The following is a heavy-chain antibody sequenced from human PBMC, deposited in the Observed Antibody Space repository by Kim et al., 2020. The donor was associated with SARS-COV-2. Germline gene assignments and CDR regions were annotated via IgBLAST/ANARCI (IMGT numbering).Heavy chain of an antibody. V-gene: IGHV4-38-2*02. CDR1: GYSISSGYY. CDR3: ARDLVVVYCTNGVCNPTYYYGMDV. D-gene: IGHD2-8*01. J-gene: IGHJ6*02. Sequence: SETLSLTCTVSGYSISSGYYWGWIRQPPGKGLEWIGSIYHSGSTYYNPSLKSRVTISVDTSKNQFSLKLSSVTAADTAVYYCARDLVVVYCTNGVCNPTYYYGMDVWGQGTTVTVSS. CDR2: IYHSGST.